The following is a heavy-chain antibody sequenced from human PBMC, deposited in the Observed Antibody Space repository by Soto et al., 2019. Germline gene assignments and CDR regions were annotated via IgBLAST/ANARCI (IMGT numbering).Heavy chain of an antibody. D-gene: IGHD6-19*01. CDR2: ISYDGSNK. CDR3: ARRLAVAGTDGGGSEYFQH. Sequence: QVQLVESGGGVVQPGRSLRLSCAASGFTFSSYAMHWVRQAPGKGLEWVAVISYDGSNKYYADSVKGRFTISRDNSKNTLYLQMNSLRAEDTAVYYCARRLAVAGTDGGGSEYFQHWGQGTLVTVSS. V-gene: IGHV3-30-3*01. CDR1: GFTFSSYA. J-gene: IGHJ1*01.